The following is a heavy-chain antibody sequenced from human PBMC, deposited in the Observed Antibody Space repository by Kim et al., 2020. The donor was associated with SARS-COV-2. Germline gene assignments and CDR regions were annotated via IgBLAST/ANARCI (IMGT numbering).Heavy chain of an antibody. V-gene: IGHV3-7*01. D-gene: IGHD3-16*01. J-gene: IGHJ4*02. CDR1: GFTFSSYW. CDR3: ARDPLPEARRDGYNLGG. CDR2: IKQDGSEK. Sequence: GGSLRLSCAASGFTFSSYWMSWVRQAPGKGLEWVANIKQDGSEKYYVDSVKGRFTISRDNAKNSLYLQMNSLRAEDTAVYYCARDPLPEARRDGYNLGGWGQGTLVTVSS.